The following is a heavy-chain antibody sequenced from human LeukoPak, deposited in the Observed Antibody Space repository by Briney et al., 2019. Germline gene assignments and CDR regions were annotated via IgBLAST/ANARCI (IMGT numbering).Heavy chain of an antibody. CDR2: IKQDGSEK. CDR1: GFTFSSYW. D-gene: IGHD1-26*01. J-gene: IGHJ2*01. Sequence: GGSLRLSCAASGFTFSSYWMSWVRQAPGKGLEWVANIKQDGSEKYYVDSVKGRFTISRDNAKNSLYLQMNSLRAEDTAVYYCARVRGSRGTGHGFDLWGRGTLVTVSS. CDR3: ARVRGSRGTGHGFDL. V-gene: IGHV3-7*01.